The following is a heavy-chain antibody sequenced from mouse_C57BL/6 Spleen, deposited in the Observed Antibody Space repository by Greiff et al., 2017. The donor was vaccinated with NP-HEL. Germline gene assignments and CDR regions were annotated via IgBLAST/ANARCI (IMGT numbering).Heavy chain of an antibody. CDR1: GYTFTSYG. CDR3: ARQIYDGYYLAY. J-gene: IGHJ3*01. V-gene: IGHV1-81*01. CDR2: IYPRSGNT. Sequence: VQLKESGAELARPGASVKLSCKASGYTFTSYGISWVKQSTGQGLEWIGEIYPRSGNTYYNEKFKGKATLTADKSSSTAYMELRSLTSEDSAVYFCARQIYDGYYLAYWGQGTLVTVSA. D-gene: IGHD2-3*01.